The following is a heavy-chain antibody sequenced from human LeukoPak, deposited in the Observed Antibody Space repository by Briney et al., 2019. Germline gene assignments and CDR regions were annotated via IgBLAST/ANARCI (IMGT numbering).Heavy chain of an antibody. D-gene: IGHD7-27*01. Sequence: ASVKVSCKASGGTFRSYAISWVRQAPGQGLEWMGGIIPIFGTANYAQKFQGRVTITADESTSTAYMELSSLRSEDTAVYYCARDRPLLGIEGYFDLWGRGTLVSVSS. J-gene: IGHJ2*01. CDR3: ARDRPLLGIEGYFDL. CDR1: GGTFRSYA. CDR2: IIPIFGTA. V-gene: IGHV1-69*13.